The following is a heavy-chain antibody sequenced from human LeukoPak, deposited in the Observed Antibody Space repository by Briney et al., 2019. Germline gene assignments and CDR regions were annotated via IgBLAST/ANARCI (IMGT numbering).Heavy chain of an antibody. V-gene: IGHV4-59*01. CDR1: GGSISTYY. CDR3: ARGGWYYFDY. Sequence: PSETLSLTCTVSGGSISTYYWSWIRQPPGKGLEWIGYVYYSGSANYNPSLNSRVTISVDTSKNQCSLNLTSVTAADTAVYYCARGGWYYFDYCGQGTPVTVSS. J-gene: IGHJ4*02. CDR2: VYYSGSA. D-gene: IGHD6-19*01.